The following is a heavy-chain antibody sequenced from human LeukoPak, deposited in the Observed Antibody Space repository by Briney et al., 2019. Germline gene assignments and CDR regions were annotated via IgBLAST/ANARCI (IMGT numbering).Heavy chain of an antibody. D-gene: IGHD2-2*01. CDR3: ARGPAVPPRTVYFDY. Sequence: ASVKVSCKASGYTFTSYGISWVRQAPGQGLEWMGWITAYNGNTNYAQKLQGRVTMTTDTSTSTAYMELRSLRSDDTAVYYCARGPAVPPRTVYFDYWGQGTLVTVSS. V-gene: IGHV1-18*01. CDR1: GYTFTSYG. J-gene: IGHJ4*02. CDR2: ITAYNGNT.